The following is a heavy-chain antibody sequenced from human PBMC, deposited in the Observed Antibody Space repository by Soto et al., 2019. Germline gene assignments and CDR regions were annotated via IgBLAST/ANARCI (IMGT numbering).Heavy chain of an antibody. CDR2: IIPIFGTA. D-gene: IGHD6-13*01. CDR1: GGTVSSYA. CDR3: ARAIAAARMSFYYYYGMDV. Sequence: QVQLVQSGAEVKKPGSSVKVSCKASGGTVSSYAISWVRQAPGQGLEWMGGIIPIFGTANYAQKFQGRVTITADESTSTAYMELSSLRSEDTVVYYCARAIAAARMSFYYYYGMDVWGQGTTVTVSS. J-gene: IGHJ6*02. V-gene: IGHV1-69*01.